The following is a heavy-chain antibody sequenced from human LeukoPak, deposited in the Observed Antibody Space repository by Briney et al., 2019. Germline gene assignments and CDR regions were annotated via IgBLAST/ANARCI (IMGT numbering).Heavy chain of an antibody. CDR2: ISDDGGKK. CDR1: GFTFSSYG. J-gene: IGHJ4*02. D-gene: IGHD3-22*01. V-gene: IGHV3-30*18. Sequence: GGSLRLSCAASGFTFSSYGMHWVRQAPGKGLEWVALISDDGGKKYYADSVKGRFTISRDNSKNTLYLQMNSLRAEDTALYYCAKAGDYYDSSGPFDYWGQGALVTVSS. CDR3: AKAGDYYDSSGPFDY.